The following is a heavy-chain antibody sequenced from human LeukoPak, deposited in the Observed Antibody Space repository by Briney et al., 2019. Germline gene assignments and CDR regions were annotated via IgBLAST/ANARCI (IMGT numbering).Heavy chain of an antibody. Sequence: GGSLRLSCAASGFTFSDYYMSWIRQAPGKRLEWVSYISSSGSTIYYADSVKGRFTISRDNAKNSLYLQMNSLRAEDTAVYYCARGGYDILTGYYKIWGAFDIWGQGTMVTVSS. J-gene: IGHJ3*02. D-gene: IGHD3-9*01. CDR1: GFTFSDYY. CDR2: ISSSGSTI. CDR3: ARGGYDILTGYYKIWGAFDI. V-gene: IGHV3-11*01.